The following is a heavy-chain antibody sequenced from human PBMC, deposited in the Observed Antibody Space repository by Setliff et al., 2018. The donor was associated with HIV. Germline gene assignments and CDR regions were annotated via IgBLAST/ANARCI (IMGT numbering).Heavy chain of an antibody. CDR2: INPDGSEQ. J-gene: IGHJ4*02. V-gene: IGHV3-7*03. Sequence: GESLKISCIGSGFTFSDSWMTWVRQAPGKGLEWVANINPDGSEQFYVDSLRGRFTISRDNAKNSVYLQVNNLKAEDTAVYYCTTGWLAWLWGQGTLVTVSS. D-gene: IGHD6-19*01. CDR1: GFTFSDSW. CDR3: TTGWLAWL.